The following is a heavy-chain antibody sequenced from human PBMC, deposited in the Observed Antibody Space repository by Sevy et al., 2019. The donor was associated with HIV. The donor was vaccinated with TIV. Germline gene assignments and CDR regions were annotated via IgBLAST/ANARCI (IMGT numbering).Heavy chain of an antibody. D-gene: IGHD2-21*02. CDR3: ARYGDSIDH. J-gene: IGHJ4*01. Sequence: GGSLRLSCAASGFTFSIYYMTWARQAPGKGLEWVANIKSDGSDKYYVDSVKGRFTISRDNAKNSLYLQMNSLTAEDTAVYYCARYGDSIDHWGHGTLVTVSS. CDR1: GFTFSIYY. V-gene: IGHV3-7*01. CDR2: IKSDGSDK.